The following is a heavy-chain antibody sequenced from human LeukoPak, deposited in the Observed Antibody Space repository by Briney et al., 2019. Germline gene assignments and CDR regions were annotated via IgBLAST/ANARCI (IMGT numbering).Heavy chain of an antibody. J-gene: IGHJ4*02. CDR2: FDPEDGET. D-gene: IGHD3-22*01. CDR1: GYTLTELS. CDR3: ATPGTGVSGYTFDY. Sequence: ASVKVSCKVSGYTLTELSMHWVRQAPGKGLEWMGGFDPEDGETIYAQKFQGRVTMTEDTSTDTAYMELSSLRSEDTAVYYCATPGTGVSGYTFDYWGQGTLVTVSS. V-gene: IGHV1-24*01.